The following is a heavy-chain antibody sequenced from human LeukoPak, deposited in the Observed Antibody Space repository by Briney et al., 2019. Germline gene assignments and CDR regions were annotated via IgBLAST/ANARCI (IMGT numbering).Heavy chain of an antibody. J-gene: IGHJ6*02. D-gene: IGHD3-3*01. CDR2: IYYSGST. CDR1: GGSISSYY. V-gene: IGHV4-59*01. Sequence: PSETLSLNCTVSGGSISSYYWSWIRQPPGKGLEWIGYIYYSGSTNYNPSLKSRVTISVDTSKNQFSLKLSSVTAADTAVYYCARDQPGAYYDFWSGPGDYYYGMDVWGQGTTVTVSS. CDR3: ARDQPGAYYDFWSGPGDYYYGMDV.